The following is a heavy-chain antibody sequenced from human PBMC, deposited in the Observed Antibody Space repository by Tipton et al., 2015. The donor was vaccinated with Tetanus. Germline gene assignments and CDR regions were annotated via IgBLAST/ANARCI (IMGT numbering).Heavy chain of an antibody. J-gene: IGHJ2*01. V-gene: IGHV1-8*01. CDR2: MNPNSGNT. CDR1: GYTFTSYD. Sequence: QMQLVQSGAEVKKPGASVKVSCKASGYTFTSYDINWVRQATGQGLEWMGWMNPNSGNTGYAQKFQGRVTMTRNTSISTAYMELSSLRSEDTAVYYCARVRGRIGLDKHWYFNLWGRGTLVTVSS. CDR3: ARVRGRIGLDKHWYFNL. D-gene: IGHD1-14*01.